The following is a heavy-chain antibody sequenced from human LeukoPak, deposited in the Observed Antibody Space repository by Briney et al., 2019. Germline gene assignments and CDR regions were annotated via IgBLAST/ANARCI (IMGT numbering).Heavy chain of an antibody. CDR3: ARVEEGYGSGRRENYYYYYMDV. J-gene: IGHJ6*03. D-gene: IGHD3-10*01. V-gene: IGHV4-59*01. CDR2: IHYTGST. Sequence: SETLSLTCTVSGGSISSYYWSWIRQPPRKGLEWIGYIHYTGSTNYNPSLKSRVTISVDTSKNQFSLKLSSVTAADTAVYYCARVEEGYGSGRRENYYYYYMDVWGKGTTVTVSS. CDR1: GGSISSYY.